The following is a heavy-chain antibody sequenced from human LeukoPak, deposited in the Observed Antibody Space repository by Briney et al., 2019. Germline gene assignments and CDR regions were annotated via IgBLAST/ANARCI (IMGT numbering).Heavy chain of an antibody. V-gene: IGHV1-2*06. Sequence: GASVKVSCKASGYTFTGYHIHWVRQAPGQGLEWMGRINPYSGDTNFAQKFQGRDTMTRDTSSTTAYMDLSSLTPDDTAVYFCARDQGSLTRSWYTGYWGQGTQVTVSS. CDR3: ARDQGSLTRSWYTGY. CDR2: INPYSGDT. CDR1: GYTFTGYH. D-gene: IGHD6-13*01. J-gene: IGHJ4*02.